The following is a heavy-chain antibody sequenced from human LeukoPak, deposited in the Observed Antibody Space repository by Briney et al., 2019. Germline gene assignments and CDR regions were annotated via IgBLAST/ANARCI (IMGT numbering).Heavy chain of an antibody. CDR1: GFTFTSYA. CDR2: ISGSGGST. CDR3: ASQQLANDY. Sequence: GGSLSLPCEASGFTFTSYARSWVRQAQGKGLEWVSAISGSGGSTYYADSVKGRFTISRDNSKNTLYLQMNSLRAEDTAVYYCASQQLANDYWGQGTLVTVSS. V-gene: IGHV3-23*01. D-gene: IGHD6-6*01. J-gene: IGHJ4*02.